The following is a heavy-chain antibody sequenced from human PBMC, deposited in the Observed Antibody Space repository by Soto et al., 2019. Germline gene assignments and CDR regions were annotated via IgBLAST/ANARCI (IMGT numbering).Heavy chain of an antibody. CDR1: GFSLSTSGVG. Sequence: QITLKESGPTLVKPTQTLTLTCTFSGFSLSTSGVGVGWIRQPPGKALEWLALIYWDDDKRYSPSLKSRLTIPKDTSKNQVVLTMPNMDPVDTATYYCAQFTPEYSSYDAFDIWGQGTMVTVSS. V-gene: IGHV2-5*02. CDR2: IYWDDDK. CDR3: AQFTPEYSSYDAFDI. D-gene: IGHD5-18*01. J-gene: IGHJ3*02.